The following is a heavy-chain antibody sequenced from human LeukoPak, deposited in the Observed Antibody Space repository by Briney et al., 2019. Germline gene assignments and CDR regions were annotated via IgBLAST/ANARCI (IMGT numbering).Heavy chain of an antibody. J-gene: IGHJ4*02. Sequence: PGGSLRLSCAASGFTLSNAWMSWVRQPPGKGLEWVGRIKSKTDDGKADYAAPVKGRFIISTDDSKNTLYLQMNSLKTEDTALYYCTTALRWIQLGPDYWGQGTLVSVSS. CDR2: IKSKTDDGKA. CDR3: TTALRWIQLGPDY. CDR1: GFTLSNAW. D-gene: IGHD5-18*01. V-gene: IGHV3-15*01.